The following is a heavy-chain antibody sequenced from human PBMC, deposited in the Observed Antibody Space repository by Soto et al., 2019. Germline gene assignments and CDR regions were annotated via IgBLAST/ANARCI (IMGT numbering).Heavy chain of an antibody. D-gene: IGHD3-3*01. CDR2: ISDSGGST. CDR1: GFTFSSYA. Sequence: EVQLLESGGGLVQPGGSLRLSCAASGFTFSSYAMSWVRQAPGKGLEWVSAISDSGGSTYYADSVKGRFTISRDNSKNTLYLQMNSLRAEDTAVYYCAITPYYDFWSGYLALQPNYYYGMDVWGQGTTVTVSS. J-gene: IGHJ6*02. CDR3: AITPYYDFWSGYLALQPNYYYGMDV. V-gene: IGHV3-23*01.